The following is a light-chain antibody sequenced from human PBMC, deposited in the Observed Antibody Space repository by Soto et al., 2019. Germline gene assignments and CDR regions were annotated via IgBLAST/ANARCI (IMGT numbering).Light chain of an antibody. CDR2: DAS. Sequence: EIVLTQSPGTLSLSPGERASLSCRASQSVSSSYLAWYQQKPGQAPRLLIYDASSRATGVPDRFSGSGSGTDFTLTISRLEPEDFAVYYCQQYGSPPPYAFGQGTKLDIK. V-gene: IGKV3-20*01. CDR3: QQYGSPPPYA. CDR1: QSVSSSY. J-gene: IGKJ2*01.